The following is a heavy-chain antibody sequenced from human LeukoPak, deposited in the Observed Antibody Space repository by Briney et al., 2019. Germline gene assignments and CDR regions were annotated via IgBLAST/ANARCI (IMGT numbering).Heavy chain of an antibody. V-gene: IGHV4-34*01. D-gene: IGHD3-9*01. CDR1: GGSFSGYY. CDR3: AWPSTYYDNDRLNSRTDAFDI. CDR2: INHSGST. J-gene: IGHJ3*02. Sequence: KPSETLSITCAVYGGSFSGYYWSRIRQPPRKGLAWTGEINHSGSTNYNPSLKSRVTISVHTSKNQFPLKLSSVTAADTAVYYCAWPSTYYDNDRLNSRTDAFDIWGQGTMVTVSS.